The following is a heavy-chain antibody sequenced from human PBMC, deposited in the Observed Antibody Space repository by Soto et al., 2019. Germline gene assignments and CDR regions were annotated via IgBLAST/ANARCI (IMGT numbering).Heavy chain of an antibody. Sequence: PGGSLRLSCAASGFTFDDYAMHWVRQAPGKGLEWVSGISWNSGSIGYADSVKGRFTISRDNAKNSLYLQMNSLRAEDTALYYCAPGITGTTQNDAFDIWGQGTMVTVS. D-gene: IGHD1-7*01. V-gene: IGHV3-9*01. CDR3: APGITGTTQNDAFDI. J-gene: IGHJ3*02. CDR1: GFTFDDYA. CDR2: ISWNSGSI.